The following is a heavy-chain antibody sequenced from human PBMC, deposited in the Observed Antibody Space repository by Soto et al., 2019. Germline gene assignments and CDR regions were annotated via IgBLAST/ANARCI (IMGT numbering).Heavy chain of an antibody. CDR3: AKGKYYYDSSGYYG. J-gene: IGHJ4*02. CDR2: ISGSGGST. D-gene: IGHD3-22*01. V-gene: IGHV3-23*01. Sequence: PGGSLRLSCAASGFTFSSYAMSWVRQAPGKGLEWVSAISGSGGSTYYADSVKGRFTISRDNSKNTLYLQMNSLRAEDTAVYYCAKGKYYYDSSGYYGWGQGTLVTVSS. CDR1: GFTFSSYA.